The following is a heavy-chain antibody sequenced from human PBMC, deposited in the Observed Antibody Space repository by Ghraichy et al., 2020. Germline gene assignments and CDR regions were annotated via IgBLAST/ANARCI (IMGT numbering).Heavy chain of an antibody. D-gene: IGHD6-6*01. J-gene: IGHJ4*02. CDR2: ISRSSSTI. CDR3: VRVHTNREYSSSSHFDY. V-gene: IGHV3-48*02. CDR1: GFTLSNYS. Sequence: GGSLRLSCAASGFTLSNYSMNWVRQAPGKGLEWVSYISRSSSTIYYADSVKGRFTISRDNAQNSLFLQMNSLRDEDTAVYYCVRVHTNREYSSSSHFDYWGQGTLVTVSS.